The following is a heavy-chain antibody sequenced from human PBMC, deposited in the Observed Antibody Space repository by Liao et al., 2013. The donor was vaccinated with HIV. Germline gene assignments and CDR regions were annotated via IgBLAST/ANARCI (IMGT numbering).Heavy chain of an antibody. Sequence: QVQLQESGPRLVKPSETLSLTCTVSGGSIGRSTYYWGWIRQPAGKGLEWIGRIYTSGSTNYNPSLKSRVTMSVDTSKNQFSLELTSVTAADTAVYFCARGLGSWGQGTMVTVSS. J-gene: IGHJ3*01. D-gene: IGHD1-26*01. V-gene: IGHV4-61*02. CDR3: ARGLGS. CDR1: GGSIGRSTYY. CDR2: IYTSGST.